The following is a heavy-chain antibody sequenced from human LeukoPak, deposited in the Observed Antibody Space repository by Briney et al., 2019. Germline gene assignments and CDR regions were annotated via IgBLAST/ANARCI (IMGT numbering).Heavy chain of an antibody. CDR1: GLTFSNAW. CDR3: ATLRLSDHFDY. Sequence: GGSLRLSCAASGLTFSNAWMSWVRQAPGKGLEWLSAITDNGNTTYYADSVQGRFTISRDNSKNTLYLQMNSLRAEDTAVYYCATLRLSDHFDYWGQGTLVTVSS. D-gene: IGHD2-15*01. J-gene: IGHJ4*02. CDR2: ITDNGNTT. V-gene: IGHV3-23*01.